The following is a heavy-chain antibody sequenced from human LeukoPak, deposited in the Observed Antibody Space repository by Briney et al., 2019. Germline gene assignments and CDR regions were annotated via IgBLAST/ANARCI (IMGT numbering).Heavy chain of an antibody. CDR2: IYYTGST. CDR3: ATLWSYYFDY. Sequence: PSETLSLTCIVSGGSISSSYWSWIRQTPGKGLEWIGYIYYTGSTNYNPSLKSRVTMSLGTSKNQFSLKLNSVTAADTAVYYCATLWSYYFDYWGQGTLVTVSS. J-gene: IGHJ4*02. CDR1: GGSISSSY. D-gene: IGHD3-10*01. V-gene: IGHV4-59*08.